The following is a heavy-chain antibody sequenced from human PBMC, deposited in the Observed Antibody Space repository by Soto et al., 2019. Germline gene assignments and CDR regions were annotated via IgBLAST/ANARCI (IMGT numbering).Heavy chain of an antibody. J-gene: IGHJ4*02. CDR3: AKDGSVATIFTTHTDY. D-gene: IGHD5-12*01. CDR2: ISGSGGST. Sequence: HPGGSLRLSCAASGSTFSSYAMSWVRQAPGKGLEWVSAISGSGGSTYYADSVKGRFTISRDNSKNTLYLQMNSLRAEDTAVYYCAKDGSVATIFTTHTDYWGQGTLVTASS. CDR1: GSTFSSYA. V-gene: IGHV3-23*01.